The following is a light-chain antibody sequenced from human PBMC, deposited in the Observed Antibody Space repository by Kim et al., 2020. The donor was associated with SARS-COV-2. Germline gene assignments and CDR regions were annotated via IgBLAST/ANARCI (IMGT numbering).Light chain of an antibody. CDR3: QQSYNTPFT. V-gene: IGKV1-39*01. CDR2: TAS. Sequence: ASVGDRVTITCRESQTISSYLNWYQQKPGKAPKLLIYTASSLKSGVPSRFSGSGSGTDFTLTISSLQPEDFVTYYCQQSYNTPFTFGPGTKVDIK. J-gene: IGKJ3*01. CDR1: QTISSY.